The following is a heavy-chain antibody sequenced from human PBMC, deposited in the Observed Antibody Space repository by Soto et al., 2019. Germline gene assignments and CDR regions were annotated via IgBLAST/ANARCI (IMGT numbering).Heavy chain of an antibody. V-gene: IGHV4-59*01. D-gene: IGHD1-7*01. CDR2: ISYSGST. Sequence: SETLSLTCSVSGGSMRNYYLSWIRQAPGKGLEWIGSISYSGSTKYSPSLRSRVTISVDTSKIQFSLKLSSVTAADTALYYCARTVWQLHAFDIWGQGTVVTVSS. CDR3: ARTVWQLHAFDI. CDR1: GGSMRNYY. J-gene: IGHJ3*02.